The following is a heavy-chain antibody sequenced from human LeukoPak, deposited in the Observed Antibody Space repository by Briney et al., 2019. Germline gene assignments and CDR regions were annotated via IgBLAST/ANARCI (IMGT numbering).Heavy chain of an antibody. J-gene: IGHJ6*03. D-gene: IGHD1-14*01. CDR2: INSDGINT. V-gene: IGHV3-74*01. CDR3: ARDRGNQRGYYYYYMDV. Sequence: GGSLRLSCAASGFTFSNYWMHWVRQAPGKGLVWVSRINSDGINTSYADSVKGRFTISRDNAKNTLNLQMNSLRAEDTAVYYCARDRGNQRGYYYYYMDVWGKGTTVTVSS. CDR1: GFTFSNYW.